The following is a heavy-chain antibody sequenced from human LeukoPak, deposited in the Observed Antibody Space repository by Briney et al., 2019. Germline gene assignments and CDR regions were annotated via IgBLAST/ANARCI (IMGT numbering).Heavy chain of an antibody. CDR2: IYSGGST. D-gene: IGHD3/OR15-3a*01. Sequence: PGGSLRLSCAASGFTVSSNYMSWVRQAPGKGLEWVSVIYSGGSTYYADSVKGRFTISRDNSKNTLYLQMNSLRAEDTAVYYCARELNVDLNAFDIWGQGTMVTVSS. J-gene: IGHJ3*02. CDR3: ARELNVDLNAFDI. V-gene: IGHV3-66*01. CDR1: GFTVSSNY.